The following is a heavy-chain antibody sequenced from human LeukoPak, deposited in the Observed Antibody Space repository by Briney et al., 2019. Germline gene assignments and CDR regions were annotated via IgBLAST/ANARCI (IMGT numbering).Heavy chain of an antibody. CDR3: AREGEMATIHHFGIDY. Sequence: QPGGSLRLSCAASGFTFSSYATSWVRQAPGKGLEWVANIKQDGRDKYYVDSVKGRFTISRDNAKNSLYLQMNSLRAEDTAVYYCAREGEMATIHHFGIDYWGQGTLVTVSS. V-gene: IGHV3-7*03. CDR1: GFTFSSYA. CDR2: IKQDGRDK. D-gene: IGHD5-24*01. J-gene: IGHJ4*02.